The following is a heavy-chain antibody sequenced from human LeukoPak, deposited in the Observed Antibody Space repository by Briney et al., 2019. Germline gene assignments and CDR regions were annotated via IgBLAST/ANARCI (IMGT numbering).Heavy chain of an antibody. CDR3: ARVGGGYSSGYIRGPIDDAFDI. Sequence: GGSLRLSCAASGLTFSSYWMSWVRQAPGKGLEWVANIRQDGSEKYYVDSVKGRFTISRDNAKNSLYLQMNSLRAEDTAVYYCARVGGGYSSGYIRGPIDDAFDIWGQGTMVTVSS. D-gene: IGHD5-18*01. J-gene: IGHJ3*02. CDR2: IRQDGSEK. CDR1: GLTFSSYW. V-gene: IGHV3-7*01.